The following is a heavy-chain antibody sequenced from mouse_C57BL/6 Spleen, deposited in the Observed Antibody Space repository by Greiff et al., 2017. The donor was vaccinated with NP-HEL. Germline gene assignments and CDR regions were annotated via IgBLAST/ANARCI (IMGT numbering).Heavy chain of an antibody. CDR1: GYTFTDYN. CDR2: INPNNGGT. CDR3: ARFGNWDGYAMDY. Sequence: VQLKESGPELVKPGASVKMSCKASGYTFTDYNMHWVKQSHGKSLEWIGYINPNNGGTSYNQKFKGKATLTVNKSSSTAYMELRSLTSEDSAVYYCARFGNWDGYAMDYWGQGTSVTVSS. J-gene: IGHJ4*01. V-gene: IGHV1-22*01. D-gene: IGHD4-1*02.